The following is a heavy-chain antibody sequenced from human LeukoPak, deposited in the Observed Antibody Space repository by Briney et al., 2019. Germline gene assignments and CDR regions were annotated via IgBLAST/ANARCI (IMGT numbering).Heavy chain of an antibody. V-gene: IGHV3-23*01. CDR1: GFTFSSYA. Sequence: GSLRLSCAASGFTFSSYAMGWVRQAPGKGLEWVSAITASGGNTYYADSVKGRFTISRDNSKNTLYLQVNSLRAEDTAVYYCAKGNGYSCGRYYFDYWGQGTLVTVSS. CDR2: ITASGGNT. J-gene: IGHJ4*02. CDR3: AKGNGYSCGRYYFDY. D-gene: IGHD5-18*01.